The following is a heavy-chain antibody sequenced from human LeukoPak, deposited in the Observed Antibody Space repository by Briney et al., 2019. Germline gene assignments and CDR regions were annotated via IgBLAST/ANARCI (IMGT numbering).Heavy chain of an antibody. Sequence: SETLSLTCAVSGGSISSNNWWSWVRQPPGKGLEWIGEMYHSGSTIYNPSLKSRVTISVDKSKNQFSLKLSSVTAADTAVYYCAREVGGYSYGYRPTELCWYFDLWGRGTLVTVSS. CDR3: AREVGGYSYGYRPTELCWYFDL. D-gene: IGHD5-18*01. J-gene: IGHJ2*01. CDR1: GGSISSNNW. V-gene: IGHV4-4*02. CDR2: MYHSGST.